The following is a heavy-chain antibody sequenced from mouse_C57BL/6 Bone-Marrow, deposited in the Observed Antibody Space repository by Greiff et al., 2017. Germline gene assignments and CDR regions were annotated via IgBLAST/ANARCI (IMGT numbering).Heavy chain of an antibody. Sequence: EVKLMESGGDLVKPGGSLKLSCAASGFTFSSYGMSCVRQTPDKRLEWVATISSGGSYTYYPDSVKGRFTISSDNAKNTLYLQMSSLKSEDTAMYYCARQGYYGSIFYWYFDVWGTGTTVTVSS. CDR2: ISSGGSYT. CDR3: ARQGYYGSIFYWYFDV. CDR1: GFTFSSYG. V-gene: IGHV5-6*01. D-gene: IGHD1-1*01. J-gene: IGHJ1*03.